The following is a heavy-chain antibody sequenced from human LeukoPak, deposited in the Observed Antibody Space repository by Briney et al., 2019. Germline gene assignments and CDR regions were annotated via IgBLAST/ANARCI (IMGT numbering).Heavy chain of an antibody. CDR3: RDPFDY. CDR1: GFTFSNYS. V-gene: IGHV3-30*02. J-gene: IGHJ4*02. CDR2: IQYDGSDK. Sequence: PGGSLRLSCAASGFTFSNYSMHWVRQAPGKGLEWVAFIQYDGSDKYYADSVKGRFTISRDNSKNTLYLQMNSLRAEDTAVYYCRDPFDYWGQGTLVTVSS.